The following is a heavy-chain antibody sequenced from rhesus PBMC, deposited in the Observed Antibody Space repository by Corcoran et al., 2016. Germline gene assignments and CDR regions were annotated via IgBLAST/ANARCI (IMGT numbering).Heavy chain of an antibody. D-gene: IGHD3-3*01. CDR2: IYGSGEGT. CDR1: GGSISDDYY. Sequence: QVQLQESGPGLVKPSETLSLTCAVSGGSISDDYYWSWIRKPPGKGLEWIGYIYGSGEGTHYNPSLKNRVTISLDTSKNQCSLKMSSVTAADTAVYYCARGGAFWTGYSLFDYWGQGVLVTVSS. V-gene: IGHV4-106*01. J-gene: IGHJ4*01. CDR3: ARGGAFWTGYSLFDY.